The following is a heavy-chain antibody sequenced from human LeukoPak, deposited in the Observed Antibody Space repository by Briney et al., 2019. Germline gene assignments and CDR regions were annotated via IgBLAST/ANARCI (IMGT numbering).Heavy chain of an antibody. J-gene: IGHJ6*03. CDR3: ARGWAETYYYDSSGSYYMDV. D-gene: IGHD3-22*01. V-gene: IGHV3-66*01. Sequence: GGSLRLSCAASGFTVSSNYMSWVRQAPGKGLEWVSVIYSGGSTYYADSVKGRFTIPRDNSKNTLYLQMNSLRAEDTAVYYCARGWAETYYYDSSGSYYMDVWGKGATVTVSS. CDR1: GFTVSSNY. CDR2: IYSGGST.